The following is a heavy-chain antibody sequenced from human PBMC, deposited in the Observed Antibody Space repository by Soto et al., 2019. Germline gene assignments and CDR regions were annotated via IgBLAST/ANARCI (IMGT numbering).Heavy chain of an antibody. CDR3: ERVSENGGNSGH. V-gene: IGHV1-69*12. Sequence: QVQLVQSGAEVKKPGSSVKVSCKASGGTFSSYAISWVRQDPGQGLEWMGGIIPIFGTANYAQKFQGRVTLTADEYTSTAYMELSSLRSEDTAVYYCERVSENGGNSGHWGQGTLVTVSS. J-gene: IGHJ4*02. CDR2: IIPIFGTA. CDR1: GGTFSSYA. D-gene: IGHD2-21*02.